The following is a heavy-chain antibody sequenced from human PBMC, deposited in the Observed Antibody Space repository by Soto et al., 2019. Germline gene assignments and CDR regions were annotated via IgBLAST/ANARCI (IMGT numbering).Heavy chain of an antibody. CDR3: ARGTLQVVLYYVDY. Sequence: QVQLQESGPGLVKPSQTLSLTCTVSGGSISSGGYYWSWIRQHPGKGLEWIGYIYYSGSTYYNPSLKSRVTISVDTSKNQFSLKLSSVTAADTAVYYCARGTLQVVLYYVDYWGQGTLVTVSS. V-gene: IGHV4-31*03. J-gene: IGHJ4*02. CDR1: GGSISSGGYY. CDR2: IYYSGST.